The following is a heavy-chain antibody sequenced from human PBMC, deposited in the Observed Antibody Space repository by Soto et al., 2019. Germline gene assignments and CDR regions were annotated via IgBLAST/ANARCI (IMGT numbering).Heavy chain of an antibody. Sequence: GGSLRLSCAASGFTFSDHYMDWVRQAPGKGLEWVGRIRNKANAYATEYAASVKGRFTVSRAVSENSLYLQMNSLKTEDTAVYYCARADGSGGSCDYWGQGTLVTVSS. J-gene: IGHJ4*02. V-gene: IGHV3-72*01. CDR1: GFTFSDHY. D-gene: IGHD2-15*01. CDR2: IRNKANAYAT. CDR3: ARADGSGGSCDY.